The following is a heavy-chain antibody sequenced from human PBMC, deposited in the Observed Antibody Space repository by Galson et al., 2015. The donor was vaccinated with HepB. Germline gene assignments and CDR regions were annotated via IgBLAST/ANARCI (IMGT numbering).Heavy chain of an antibody. V-gene: IGHV4-39*01. Sequence: PVSGGSTSRSSYYWGWIRQPPGKGLEWIGNIYFSGSTYYNPSLKSRVTIFVDTSKNQFSLKLSSVTAADTAVYYCARIVVDYGNNWFDPWGQGALVTVSS. CDR1: GGSTSRSSYY. CDR3: ARIVVDYGNNWFDP. D-gene: IGHD4-17*01. J-gene: IGHJ5*02. CDR2: IYFSGST.